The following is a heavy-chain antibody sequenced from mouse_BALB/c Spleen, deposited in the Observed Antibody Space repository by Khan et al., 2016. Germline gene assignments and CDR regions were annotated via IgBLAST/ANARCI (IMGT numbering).Heavy chain of an antibody. Sequence: QVQLQQSGAELARPGASVKLSCKASGYTFTDYDINWVKQRTGQGLEWIGEIYPGSDNTYYNERFKGKATLTTDKSSSTAYMQLSSLTSEDSAVCFCAREGGNSDYWGQGTTLTVSA. V-gene: IGHV1-76*01. CDR2: IYPGSDNT. J-gene: IGHJ2*01. CDR1: GYTFTDYD. D-gene: IGHD2-1*01. CDR3: AREGGNSDY.